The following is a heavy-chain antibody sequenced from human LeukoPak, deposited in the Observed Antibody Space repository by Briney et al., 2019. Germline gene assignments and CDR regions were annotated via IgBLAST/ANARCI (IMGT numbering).Heavy chain of an antibody. CDR3: AKEIWPTVTTPGHTHFDY. D-gene: IGHD4-17*01. CDR1: GFTFSSYG. CDR2: IRNDGSNK. J-gene: IGHJ4*02. V-gene: IGHV3-30*02. Sequence: GGSLRLSCAASGFTFSSYGMHWVRQAPGKGLEWVAVIRNDGSNKYYADSVKGRFTISRDNSKNTLCLQMNSLRAEDTAVYYCAKEIWPTVTTPGHTHFDYWGQGTLVTVSS.